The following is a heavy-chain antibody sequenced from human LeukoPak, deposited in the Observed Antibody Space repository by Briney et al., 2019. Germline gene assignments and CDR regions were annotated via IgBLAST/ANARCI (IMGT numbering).Heavy chain of an antibody. V-gene: IGHV1-46*01. D-gene: IGHD1-26*01. CDR2: INPSGGST. J-gene: IGHJ4*02. CDR3: AINSGSYLFDY. CDR1: GYAFTNYY. Sequence: ASVKVSCKTSGYAFTNYYMHWVRQAPGQGLEWMGIINPSGGSTNYVQKFQGRVTMTRDTSRSTAYMELSSLRSEDTAVYYCAINSGSYLFDYWGQGTLVTVSS.